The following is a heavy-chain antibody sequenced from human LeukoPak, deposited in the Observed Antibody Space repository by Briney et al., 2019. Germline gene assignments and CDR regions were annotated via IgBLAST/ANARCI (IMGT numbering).Heavy chain of an antibody. CDR1: GGSISSYY. CDR2: IYTSGST. D-gene: IGHD2-2*01. J-gene: IGHJ5*02. V-gene: IGHV4-4*09. Sequence: PSETLSLTCTVSGGSISSYYWSWIRQPPGKGLEWIGYIYTSGSTNYNPSLKGRVTISVDTSKNQFSLKLSSVTAADTAVNYCARGGSSTSPALEFDPWGRGTLVTVSS. CDR3: ARGGSSTSPALEFDP.